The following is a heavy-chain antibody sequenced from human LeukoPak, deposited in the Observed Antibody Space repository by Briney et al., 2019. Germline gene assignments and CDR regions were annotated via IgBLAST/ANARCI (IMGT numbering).Heavy chain of an antibody. CDR1: GFTFSSYA. CDR3: AKDIMGYSGYD. V-gene: IGHV3-23*01. J-gene: IGHJ4*02. CDR2: ISGSGGSA. Sequence: GSLRLSCAASGFTFSSYAMSWVRQAPGKGLEWVSAISGSGGSAYYADSVKGRFTISRDNSKNTLYLQMNSLRAEDTAVYYCAKDIMGYSGYDWGQGTLVTVSS. D-gene: IGHD5-12*01.